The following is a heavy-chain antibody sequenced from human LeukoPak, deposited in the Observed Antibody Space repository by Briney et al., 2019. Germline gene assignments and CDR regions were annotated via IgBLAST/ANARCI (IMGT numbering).Heavy chain of an antibody. D-gene: IGHD1-26*01. CDR1: AFTFSSYA. J-gene: IGHJ4*02. V-gene: IGHV3-23*01. CDR3: AKDLYSGSYYGVNY. Sequence: RGSLRLSCLASAFTFSSYALSWVRQPPGKGLEWVSTISGSGGATYYANSVQGRFTISRDNSKNTLSLQMNSLRAEDTAVYYCAKDLYSGSYYGVNYWGQGTLVTVSS. CDR2: ISGSGGAT.